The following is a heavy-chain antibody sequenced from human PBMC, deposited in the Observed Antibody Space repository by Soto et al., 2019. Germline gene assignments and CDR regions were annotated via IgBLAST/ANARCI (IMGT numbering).Heavy chain of an antibody. Sequence: SETLSLTCAVSGGSISSSNWWSWVRQPPGKGLEWIGEIYHSGSTNYNPSLKSRVTISVGKSKNQFSLKLSSVTAADTAVYYCARGAYCGGDCSPNFDYWGQGTLVTVSS. D-gene: IGHD2-21*02. CDR3: ARGAYCGGDCSPNFDY. CDR2: IYHSGST. J-gene: IGHJ4*02. V-gene: IGHV4-4*02. CDR1: GGSISSSNW.